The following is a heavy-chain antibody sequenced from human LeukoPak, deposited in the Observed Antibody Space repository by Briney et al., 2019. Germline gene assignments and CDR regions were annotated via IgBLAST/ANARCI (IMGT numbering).Heavy chain of an antibody. J-gene: IGHJ4*02. CDR3: ASIYSSGWYGEYYFDY. D-gene: IGHD6-19*01. CDR1: TPTFSSYA. CDR2: ILPIFAPA. V-gene: IGHV1-69*06. Sequence: SVNVSCMVSTPTFSSYAISWVRQAPGHGREWMGGILPIFAPANYAQTLHGRVTIAAAKPTSTAYMELSSPRSEDTAAYYCASIYSSGWYGEYYFDYWGQGTLVTVSS.